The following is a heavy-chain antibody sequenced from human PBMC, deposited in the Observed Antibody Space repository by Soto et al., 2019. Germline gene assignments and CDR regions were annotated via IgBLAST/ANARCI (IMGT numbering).Heavy chain of an antibody. CDR1: GFSFSSYA. CDR3: ATGRGYHPGYFQH. CDR2: ISGSGGST. D-gene: IGHD3-22*01. J-gene: IGHJ1*01. V-gene: IGHV3-23*01. Sequence: GGSLRLSCAASGFSFSSYAMSWVRLAPGKGLEWVSAISGSGGSTYYADSVKGRFTISRDNSKNTLYLQMNSLRAEDTAVYYCATGRGYHPGYFQHCAAGTLLTVS.